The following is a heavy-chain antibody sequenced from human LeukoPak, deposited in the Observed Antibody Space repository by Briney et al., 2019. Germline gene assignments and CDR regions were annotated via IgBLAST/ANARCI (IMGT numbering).Heavy chain of an antibody. Sequence: GASVKVSSKASGGTFISYAISWVRQAPGQGLEWMGGIIPIFGTANYAQKFQGRVTITADKSTSTAYMELSSLRSEDTAVYYCASPLAVGYCSGGSCYGNWGQGTLVTVSS. CDR3: ASPLAVGYCSGGSCYGN. CDR1: GGTFISYA. CDR2: IIPIFGTA. D-gene: IGHD2-15*01. J-gene: IGHJ4*02. V-gene: IGHV1-69*06.